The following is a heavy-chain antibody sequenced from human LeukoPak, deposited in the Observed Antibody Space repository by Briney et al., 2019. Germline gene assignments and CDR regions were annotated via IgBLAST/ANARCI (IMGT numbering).Heavy chain of an antibody. Sequence: SETLSLTCTVSGGSISSYYWSWIRQPPGKGLEWIGEINHSGSTNYNPSLKSRVTISVDTSKNQFSLKLSSVTAADTAVYYCARKGPSVAATEYWGQGTLVTVSS. D-gene: IGHD6-19*01. J-gene: IGHJ4*02. CDR1: GGSISSYY. V-gene: IGHV4-34*01. CDR3: ARKGPSVAATEY. CDR2: INHSGST.